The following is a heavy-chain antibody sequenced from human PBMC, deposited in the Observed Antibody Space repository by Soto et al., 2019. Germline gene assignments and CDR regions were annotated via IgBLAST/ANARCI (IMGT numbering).Heavy chain of an antibody. CDR2: IVVGSGNT. CDR3: AAVDPGGYYGMDV. D-gene: IGHD2-2*03. V-gene: IGHV1-58*01. CDR1: GFTFTSSA. J-gene: IGHJ6*02. Sequence: SVKVSCKASGFTFTSSAVQWVRQARGQRLEWIGWIVVGSGNTNYAQKFQERVTITRDMSASTAYMELSSLRSEDTAVYYCAAVDPGGYYGMDVWGQGTTVTVSS.